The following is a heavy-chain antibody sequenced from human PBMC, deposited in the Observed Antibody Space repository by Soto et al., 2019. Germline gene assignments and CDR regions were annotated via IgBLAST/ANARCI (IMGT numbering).Heavy chain of an antibody. V-gene: IGHV3-11*01. CDR3: AGEPFYYASGF. J-gene: IGHJ4*02. CDR2: ISGDGTTQ. D-gene: IGHD3-16*01. CDR1: GFKFGDHY. Sequence: LRLSCAASGFKFGDHYMTWIRQAPGKGLEWVSKISGDGTTQYYADSVKGRFTVSRDNAKNSLHLQMNSLRAEDTALYYCAGEPFYYASGFWGQGTLVTVSS.